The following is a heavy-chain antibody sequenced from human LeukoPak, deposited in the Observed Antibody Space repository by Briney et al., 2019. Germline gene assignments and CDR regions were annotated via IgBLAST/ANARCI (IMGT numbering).Heavy chain of an antibody. J-gene: IGHJ4*02. V-gene: IGHV1-69*05. CDR1: GGTFSCYA. CDR2: IIPIFGTA. CDR3: ARGGQTGTTHY. Sequence: SVKVSCKASGGTFSCYAISWVRQAPGQGLEWMGRIIPIFGTANYAQKFQGRVTITTDESTSTAYMELSSLRSEDTAVYYCARGGQTGTTHYWGQGTLVTVSS. D-gene: IGHD1-1*01.